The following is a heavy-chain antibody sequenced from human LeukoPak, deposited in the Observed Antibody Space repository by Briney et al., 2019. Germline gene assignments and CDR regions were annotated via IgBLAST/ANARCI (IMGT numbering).Heavy chain of an antibody. CDR1: GVDIYSSTYY. D-gene: IGHD2-15*01. CDR2: IYYNEDT. J-gene: IGHJ3*02. CDR3: ARQLAAGNDAFDI. Sequence: SETLSLTCTVSGVDIYSSTYYWAWIRQPPGKGLEFIGSIYYNEDTYSNPSLKSRLTISVDTSTNQFSLRLNSVTAADTAVYFCARQLAAGNDAFDIWGQGTMVTVSS. V-gene: IGHV4-39*01.